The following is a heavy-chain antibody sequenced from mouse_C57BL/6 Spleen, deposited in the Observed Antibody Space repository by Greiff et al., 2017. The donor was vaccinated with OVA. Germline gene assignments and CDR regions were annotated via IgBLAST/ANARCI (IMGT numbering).Heavy chain of an antibody. J-gene: IGHJ4*01. CDR1: GYTFTSYW. V-gene: IGHV1-52*01. CDR2: IDPSDSET. CDR3: ARDGFYYAMDY. Sequence: QVQLQQPGAELVRPGSSVKLSCKASGYTFTSYWMHWVKQRPIQGLEWIGNIDPSDSETHYNQKFKDKATLTVDKSSSTAYMQLSSLTSEASAVYYCARDGFYYAMDYWGQGTSVTVSS.